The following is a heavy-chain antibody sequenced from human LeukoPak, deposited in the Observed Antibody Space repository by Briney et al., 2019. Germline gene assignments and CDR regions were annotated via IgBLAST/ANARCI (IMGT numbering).Heavy chain of an antibody. J-gene: IGHJ4*02. Sequence: SETLSLTCAVYGGSFSGYYWGWIRQPPGKVLEWIGTIYYTGDTYYNPSLKSRVTISVDTSNDQFSLELTSVTAADTGVYYCARESSVTATYWGQGTLVIVSS. V-gene: IGHV4-34*01. CDR2: IYYTGDT. CDR1: GGSFSGYY. CDR3: ARESSVTATY. D-gene: IGHD2-15*01.